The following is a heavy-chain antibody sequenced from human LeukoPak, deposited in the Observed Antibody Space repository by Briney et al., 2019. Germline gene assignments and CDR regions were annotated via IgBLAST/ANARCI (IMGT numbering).Heavy chain of an antibody. V-gene: IGHV1-18*01. Sequence: ASVKVSCKASGYTFTSYGISWMRQAPGQGLEWMGWISTYNGNTNYAQKFQGRVTVTTDTSTSTAYMELRTLTSDDTAVYYCARDVPGSIGTTARFDPWGQGTLVTVSS. CDR1: GYTFTSYG. CDR3: ARDVPGSIGTTARFDP. D-gene: IGHD1-1*01. J-gene: IGHJ5*02. CDR2: ISTYNGNT.